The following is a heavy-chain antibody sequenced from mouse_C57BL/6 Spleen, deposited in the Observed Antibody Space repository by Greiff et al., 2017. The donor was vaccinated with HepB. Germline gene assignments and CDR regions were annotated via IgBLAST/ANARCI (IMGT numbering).Heavy chain of an antibody. J-gene: IGHJ4*01. Sequence: QVQLQQPGAELVKPGASVKLSCKASGYTFTSYWMQWVKQRPGQGLEWIGEIDPSDSYTNYNPQFKGKATMTVETSSSTAYMQLSSLTSEASAVYYCARRTYYDYLYAMDYWGQGTSVTVSS. V-gene: IGHV1-50*01. CDR1: GYTFTSYW. CDR2: IDPSDSYT. D-gene: IGHD2-4*01. CDR3: ARRTYYDYLYAMDY.